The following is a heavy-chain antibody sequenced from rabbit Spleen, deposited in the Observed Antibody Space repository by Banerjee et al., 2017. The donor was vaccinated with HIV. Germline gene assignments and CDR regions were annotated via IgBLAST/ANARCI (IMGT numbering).Heavy chain of an antibody. CDR2: IATSSSGFT. D-gene: IGHD6-1*01. CDR3: ARDTASSFSSYGMDL. V-gene: IGHV1S40*01. J-gene: IGHJ6*01. CDR1: GFSFSSSDY. Sequence: QSLEESGGGLVKPGGTLTLTCTVSGFSFSSSDYMCWVRLAPGKGLEWISCIATSSSGFTYSATWAKGRFTCSKTSSTTVTLQMTSLTVADTATYFCARDTASSFSSYGMDLWGQGTLVTVS.